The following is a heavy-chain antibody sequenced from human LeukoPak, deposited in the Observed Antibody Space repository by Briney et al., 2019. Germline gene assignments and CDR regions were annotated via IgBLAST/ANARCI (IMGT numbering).Heavy chain of an antibody. Sequence: GGSLRLSCAASGFTFSSYWMHWVRQAPGKGLVWVSRINTDGSSTSYADSVKGRFTISRDNAKNSLYLQMNSLRAEDTAVYYCARGGSYYLTKFDYWGQGTLVTVSS. CDR1: GFTFSSYW. J-gene: IGHJ4*02. D-gene: IGHD1-26*01. CDR2: INTDGSST. V-gene: IGHV3-74*01. CDR3: ARGGSYYLTKFDY.